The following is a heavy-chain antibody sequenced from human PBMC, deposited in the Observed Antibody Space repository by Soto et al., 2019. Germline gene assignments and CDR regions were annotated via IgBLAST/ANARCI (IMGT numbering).Heavy chain of an antibody. J-gene: IGHJ4*02. CDR3: ASSVEGRSSGKYYYDSSGHYGY. CDR2: IIPIFGTA. V-gene: IGHV1-69*13. Sequence: GASVKVSCKASGGTFSSYAISWVRQAPGQGLEWMGGIIPIFGTANYAQKFQGRVMITADESTSTAYMELSSLRSEDTAVYYCASSVEGRSSGKYYYDSSGHYGYWGQGTLVTVSS. D-gene: IGHD3-22*01. CDR1: GGTFSSYA.